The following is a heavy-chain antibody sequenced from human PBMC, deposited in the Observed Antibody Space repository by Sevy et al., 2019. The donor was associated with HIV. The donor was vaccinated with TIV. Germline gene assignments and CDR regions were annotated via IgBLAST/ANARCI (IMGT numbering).Heavy chain of an antibody. J-gene: IGHJ4*02. V-gene: IGHV3-49*03. CDR2: IRSKANGGTT. Sequence: GGSLRLSCTASGFTFGDYAMSWFRQAPGKGLEWVGFIRSKANGGTTEYAASGKGRFTISREDSKSIAYLQMNSLKTADTAVYYCTSVRFSGWYEVNYWGQGTLVTVSS. D-gene: IGHD6-19*01. CDR1: GFTFGDYA. CDR3: TSVRFSGWYEVNY.